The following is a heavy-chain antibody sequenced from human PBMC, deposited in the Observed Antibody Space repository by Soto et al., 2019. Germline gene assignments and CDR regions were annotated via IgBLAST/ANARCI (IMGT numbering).Heavy chain of an antibody. V-gene: IGHV3-7*04. J-gene: IGHJ3*02. CDR1: GFTFSSYW. CDR2: IKQDGSEK. Sequence: GGSLRLSCAASGFTFSSYWMSWVRQAPGKGLEWVANIKQDGSEKYYVDSVKGRFTISRDNAKNSLYLQMNSLRAEDTAVYYCARGFAYCGGDCYLYYAFYIWGQGTMVTVSS. D-gene: IGHD2-21*02. CDR3: ARGFAYCGGDCYLYYAFYI.